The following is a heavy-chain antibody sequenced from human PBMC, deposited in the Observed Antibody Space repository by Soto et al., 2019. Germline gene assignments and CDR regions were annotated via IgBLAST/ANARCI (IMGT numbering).Heavy chain of an antibody. J-gene: IGHJ4*02. CDR3: ARERSGYDRFDY. V-gene: IGHV4-59*01. CDR1: GVSISSYY. D-gene: IGHD5-12*01. Sequence: QVQLQESGPGLVKPTETLSLTCTVSGVSISSYYWSWIRQPPGKGLEWIGFAYYGGNTNYNPSFKSRVTMSVDTSKNQFSLKISSVTAADATVYFCARERSGYDRFDYWGQGTLVTVSS. CDR2: AYYGGNT.